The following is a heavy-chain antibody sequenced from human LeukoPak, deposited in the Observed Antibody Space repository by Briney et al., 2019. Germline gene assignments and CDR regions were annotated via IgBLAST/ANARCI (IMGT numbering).Heavy chain of an antibody. V-gene: IGHV5-51*01. J-gene: IGHJ4*02. CDR3: ARHRGGVTY. D-gene: IGHD3-16*01. Sequence: GESLKISCEASGYIFPNYWIGWVRQVPGKGLDWMGIIYPGDSDTRYSPSFQGQVTISADKSISTAYLQWSSLKASDTAMYYCARHRGGVTYWGQGTLVTVSS. CDR1: GYIFPNYW. CDR2: IYPGDSDT.